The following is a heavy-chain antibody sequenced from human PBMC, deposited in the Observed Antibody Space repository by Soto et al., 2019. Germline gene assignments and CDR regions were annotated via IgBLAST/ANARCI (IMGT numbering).Heavy chain of an antibody. Sequence: EVQLVESGGGLVQPGGSLRLSCAASGFPFSSYAMNWVRQAPGKGLEWVSYINSGSSTIYYADSAKGRFTISRDNAKNPLYLQMNSLRDEDTAVYFCVRDRGYTGYDLQYWGQGALVAVSS. V-gene: IGHV3-48*02. CDR3: VRDRGYTGYDLQY. CDR1: GFPFSSYA. D-gene: IGHD5-12*01. J-gene: IGHJ4*02. CDR2: INSGSSTI.